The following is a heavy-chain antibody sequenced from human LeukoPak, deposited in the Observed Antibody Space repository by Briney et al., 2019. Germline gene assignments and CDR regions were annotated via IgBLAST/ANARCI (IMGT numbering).Heavy chain of an antibody. CDR3: ARDRGYCGGDCSTDAFDI. Sequence: ASVQVSCKASGYTFTSYYMHWVRQAPGQGLEWMGIINPSGGSTSYAQKFQGRVTMTRDTSTSTVYMELSSLRSEDTAVYYCARDRGYCGGDCSTDAFDIWGQGTMVTVSS. J-gene: IGHJ3*02. CDR1: GYTFTSYY. D-gene: IGHD2-21*02. V-gene: IGHV1-46*01. CDR2: INPSGGST.